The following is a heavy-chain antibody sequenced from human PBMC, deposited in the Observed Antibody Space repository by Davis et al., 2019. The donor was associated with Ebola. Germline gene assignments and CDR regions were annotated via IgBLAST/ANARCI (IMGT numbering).Heavy chain of an antibody. CDR2: MNPNSGNT. Sequence: ASVPVSRLASGYTFLSYVLNWVRQATGQGLEWLGWMNPNSGNTGYAQKFQGRGTITRDTSISTAYMELSSLRSEDTAVYYCAIEKHWGQGTLVTDSS. V-gene: IGHV1-8*03. CDR1: GYTFLSYV. J-gene: IGHJ1*01. CDR3: AIEKH.